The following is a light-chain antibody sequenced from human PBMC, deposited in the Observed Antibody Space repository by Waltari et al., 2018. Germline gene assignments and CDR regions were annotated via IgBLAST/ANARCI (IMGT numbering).Light chain of an antibody. CDR3: MGALQTAT. J-gene: IGKJ5*01. V-gene: IGKV2-28*01. CDR1: QSLLHSNGYNY. CDR2: LGS. Sequence: EIVMTQSPLSLSVTPGEPASISCRSSQSLLHSNGYNYLGWYVQKPGQSPQVLIYLGSDRASGVPDRFSSSGSATDFTLKISRVEAEDVGIYYCMGALQTATFGPGTRLDIK.